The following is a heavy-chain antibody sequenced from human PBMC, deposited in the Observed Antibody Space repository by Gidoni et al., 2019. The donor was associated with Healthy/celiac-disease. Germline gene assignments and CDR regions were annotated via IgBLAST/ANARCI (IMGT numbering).Heavy chain of an antibody. V-gene: IGHV3-30*18. CDR3: AKDRLRYFDWLYLQFDY. Sequence: VQLVESGGGVVQPGRALRLSCAASGFTFSSYGMNWARQAPGKGLGWVAVISYDESNKYYADSVEGRFTIARDNSKNTLYLRMNSLRAEDTAVYYCAKDRLRYFDWLYLQFDYWGQGTLVTVSS. D-gene: IGHD3-9*01. CDR2: ISYDESNK. J-gene: IGHJ4*02. CDR1: GFTFSSYG.